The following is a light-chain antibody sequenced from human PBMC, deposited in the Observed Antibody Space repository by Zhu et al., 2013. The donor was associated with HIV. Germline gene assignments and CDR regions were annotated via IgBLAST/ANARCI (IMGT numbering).Light chain of an antibody. CDR2: GAY. J-gene: IGKJ2*01. Sequence: ETVLTQSPGTLSLSPGERATLFCRASETLRSNFLAWFQKKPGQPPRLLIHGAYSRAAGIPDRFSGSGSGTDFSLTISSLQPEDFATYYCQQSYSTPFTFGQGTKLEIK. CDR3: QQSYSTPFT. V-gene: IGKV3-20*01. CDR1: ETLRSNF.